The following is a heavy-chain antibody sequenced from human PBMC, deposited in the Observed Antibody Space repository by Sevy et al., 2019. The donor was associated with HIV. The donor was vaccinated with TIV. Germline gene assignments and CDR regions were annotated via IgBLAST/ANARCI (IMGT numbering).Heavy chain of an antibody. D-gene: IGHD3-10*02. J-gene: IGHJ5*02. CDR1: GFNISPYS. CDR2: ISKDGKNK. V-gene: IGHV3-30-3*02. Sequence: GGSLRLSCSASGFNISPYSLHWIRQSPGKGLQWLAVISKDGKNKQFADFVRGRFSLSEDNSRNTFHLQMNNLRPEVTAVYFCAKQGYYYVAHSQSADWFDPWGQGTLVTVSS. CDR3: AKQGYYYVAHSQSADWFDP.